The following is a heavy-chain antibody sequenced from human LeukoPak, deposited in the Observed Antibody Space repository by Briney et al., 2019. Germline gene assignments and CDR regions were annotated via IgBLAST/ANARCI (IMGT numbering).Heavy chain of an antibody. CDR2: ISGSSGII. CDR1: GFTFNTYT. V-gene: IGHV3-48*04. D-gene: IGHD3-3*02. CDR3: ARSRIRAFDP. J-gene: IGHJ5*02. Sequence: PGGSLRLSCAASGFTFNTYTMNWVRQAPGKGLEWVSYISGSSGIIDYADSVRGRFTISRDNSKNRLYLQMNNLRADDTAVYYCARSRIRAFDPWGQGSLVIVSS.